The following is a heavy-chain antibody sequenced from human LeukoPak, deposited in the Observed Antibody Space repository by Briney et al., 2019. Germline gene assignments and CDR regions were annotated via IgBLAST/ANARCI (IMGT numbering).Heavy chain of an antibody. Sequence: GGSLRLSGAASGFTFSSYAMSWVRQAPGKGLEWVSAISGSGGSTYYADSVKGRFTISRDNSKNTLYLQMNSLRAEDTAVYYCARELRLVDTAGKGLYSSSSVGSDYWGQGTLVTVSS. CDR3: ARELRLVDTAGKGLYSSSSVGSDY. D-gene: IGHD6-6*01. CDR1: GFTFSSYA. V-gene: IGHV3-23*01. CDR2: ISGSGGST. J-gene: IGHJ4*02.